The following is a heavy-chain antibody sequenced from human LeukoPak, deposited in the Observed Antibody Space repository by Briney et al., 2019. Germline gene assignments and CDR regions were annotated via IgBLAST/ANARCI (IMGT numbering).Heavy chain of an antibody. D-gene: IGHD3-10*01. V-gene: IGHV4-59*01. Sequence: PSETLSLTCTVSGGSISPYYWSWLRQPPGKGLVWIGYISYSGSTKNNPSLKSRVTISVDTSKNQFSLKVTSVTAADTAVYYCAKEGAESFPDAFDIWGQGTMITLSS. CDR3: AKEGAESFPDAFDI. CDR1: GGSISPYY. J-gene: IGHJ3*02. CDR2: ISYSGST.